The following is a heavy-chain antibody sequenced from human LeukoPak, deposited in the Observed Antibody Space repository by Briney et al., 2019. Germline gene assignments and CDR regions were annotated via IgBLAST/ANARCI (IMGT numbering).Heavy chain of an antibody. CDR1: GFTFDDYA. J-gene: IGHJ6*03. CDR3: AKADRTGSYSYYYMDV. CDR2: ISWDGGST. Sequence: GGSLRLSCAASGFTFDDYAMHWVRQAPGKGLEWVSLISWDGGSTYYADSVKGRFTISRDNSKNSLYLQMNGLTAEDTAVYYCAKADRTGSYSYYYMDVWGKGTTVTVSS. V-gene: IGHV3-43D*03. D-gene: IGHD1-14*01.